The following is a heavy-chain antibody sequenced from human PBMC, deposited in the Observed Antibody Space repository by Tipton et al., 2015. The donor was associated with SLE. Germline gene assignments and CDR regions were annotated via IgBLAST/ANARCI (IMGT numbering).Heavy chain of an antibody. Sequence: TLSLTCTVSGDSISSSSYYWNWIRQHPGKGLEWIGYIYYSGSTYYNPSLKSRVTISVDTSKNQFSLRLSSVTAADTAVYYCARDYDSSGYSGMDVWGKGTTVTVSS. J-gene: IGHJ6*03. V-gene: IGHV4-31*03. D-gene: IGHD3-22*01. CDR3: ARDYDSSGYSGMDV. CDR1: GDSISSSSYY. CDR2: IYYSGST.